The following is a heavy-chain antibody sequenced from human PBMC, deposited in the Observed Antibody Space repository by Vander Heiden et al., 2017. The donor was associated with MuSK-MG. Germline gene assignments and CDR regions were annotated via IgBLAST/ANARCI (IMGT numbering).Heavy chain of an antibody. CDR1: GRSISSGSSY. J-gene: IGHJ5*02. Sequence: QVQLQEAGPGLVKPSQNLSLTCTVAGRSISSGSSYWSWIRQPAGKGLEWIGRIHTSGSTNYNPSLKSRVTMSVDTSKNQFSLNLSSVTAADTAVYYCARLATVATLDQWGQGTLVTVSS. CDR3: ARLATVATLDQ. CDR2: IHTSGST. V-gene: IGHV4-61*02. D-gene: IGHD5-12*01.